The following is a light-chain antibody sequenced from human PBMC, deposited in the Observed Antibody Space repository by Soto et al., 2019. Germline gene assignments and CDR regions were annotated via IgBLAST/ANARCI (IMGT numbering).Light chain of an antibody. J-gene: IGKJ3*01. CDR3: QQQSSGPQT. V-gene: IGKV3-11*01. CDR1: QSISNY. Sequence: DIELTQSPATLSSSAGDRATLSCRASQSISNYLAWYQQKPGQSPRLLIYDASNRPTEVPSRFSGSGSGTDFTLTISSLEPEDFAVYFCQQQSSGPQTFGPGTKVDIK. CDR2: DAS.